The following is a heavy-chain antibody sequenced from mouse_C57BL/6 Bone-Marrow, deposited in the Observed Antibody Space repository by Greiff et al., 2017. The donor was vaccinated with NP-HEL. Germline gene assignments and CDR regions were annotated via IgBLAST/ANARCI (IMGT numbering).Heavy chain of an antibody. CDR1: GFSLTSYG. D-gene: IGHD1-1*01. J-gene: IGHJ3*01. Sequence: VKLMESGPGLVQPSQSLSITCTVSGFSLTSYGVHWVRQSPGKGLEWLGVIWRGGSTDYNAAFMSRLSITKDNSKSQVFFKMNSLQADDTAIYYCAKNGGPYYGSSYSWFAYWGQGTLVTVSA. V-gene: IGHV2-5*01. CDR3: AKNGGPYYGSSYSWFAY. CDR2: IWRGGST.